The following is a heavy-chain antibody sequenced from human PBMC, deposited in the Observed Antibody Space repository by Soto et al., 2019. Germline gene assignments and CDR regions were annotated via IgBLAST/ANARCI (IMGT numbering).Heavy chain of an antibody. CDR1: GGSISSSSYY. CDR2: VYYSGTT. Sequence: QMQVQESGPGLVKPSETLSLTCTVSGGSISSSSYYWGWIRQPPGKGLEWIGTVYYSGTTYYNPSPKRRVTISVDRSRNRFSLKEESVTAADTAVYYCARRGAVTVFPFGSWGPGTLVPVSS. V-gene: IGHV4-39*01. CDR3: ARRGAVTVFPFGS. J-gene: IGHJ4*01. D-gene: IGHD6-19*01.